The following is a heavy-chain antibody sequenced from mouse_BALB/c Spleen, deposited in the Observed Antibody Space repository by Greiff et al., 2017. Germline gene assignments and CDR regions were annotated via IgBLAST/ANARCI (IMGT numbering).Heavy chain of an antibody. CDR1: GYTFTSYW. CDR2: IYPSDSYT. CDR3: TRSYGEDYFDY. D-gene: IGHD1-2*01. J-gene: IGHJ2*01. V-gene: IGHV1-69*02. Sequence: QVQLKQPGAELVRPGASVKLSCKASGYTFTSYWINWVKQRPGQGLEWIGNIYPSDSYTNYNQKFKDKATLTVDKSSSTAYMQLSSPTSEDSAVYYCTRSYGEDYFDYWGQGTTLTVSS.